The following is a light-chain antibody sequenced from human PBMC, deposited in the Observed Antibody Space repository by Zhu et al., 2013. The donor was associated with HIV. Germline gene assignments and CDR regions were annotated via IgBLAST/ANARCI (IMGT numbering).Light chain of an antibody. CDR1: QIVGSNS. J-gene: IGKJ4*01. Sequence: EIVMTQSPATLSVSPGESVTLSCRASQIVGSNSLAWYQQKPGQAPRLLIYGASSRATGIPDRFSGSGSGTDFTLSISRLESEDFAVYYCQQYGSSPLTFGGGTTVESK. V-gene: IGKV3-20*01. CDR2: GAS. CDR3: QQYGSSPLT.